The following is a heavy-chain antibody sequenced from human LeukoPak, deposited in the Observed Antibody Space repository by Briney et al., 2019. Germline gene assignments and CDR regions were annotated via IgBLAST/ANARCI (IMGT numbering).Heavy chain of an antibody. CDR2: IIPIVGTA. D-gene: IGHD1-14*01. CDR1: GGTFSSYA. V-gene: IGHV1-69*05. Sequence: SVKVSCKASGGTFSSYAISWVRQAPGQGLEWMGGIIPIVGTANYAQKFQGRVTITTDESTSTAYMELSSLRSEDTAVYYCARGTSLRDSDAFDIWGQGTMVTVSS. J-gene: IGHJ3*02. CDR3: ARGTSLRDSDAFDI.